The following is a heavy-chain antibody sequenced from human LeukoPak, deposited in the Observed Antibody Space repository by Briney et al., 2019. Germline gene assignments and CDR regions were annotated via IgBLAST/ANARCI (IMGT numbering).Heavy chain of an antibody. CDR1: GGSFSGYY. D-gene: IGHD3-10*01. V-gene: IGHV4-34*01. CDR3: ARGDGETGWYFDL. CDR2: INHSGST. J-gene: IGHJ2*01. Sequence: SETLSLTCAVYGGSFSGYYWSWIRQPPGKGLEWIGEINHSGSTNYNPSLKSRVTISVDTSKNQFPLKLSSVTAADTAVYYCARGDGETGWYFDLWGRGTLVTVSS.